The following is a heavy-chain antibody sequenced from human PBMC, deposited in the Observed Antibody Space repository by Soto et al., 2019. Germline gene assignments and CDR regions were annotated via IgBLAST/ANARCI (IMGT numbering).Heavy chain of an antibody. J-gene: IGHJ4*02. CDR2: IWNDASNK. D-gene: IGHD1-26*01. Sequence: PGGSLSLSCVASGFTFNSYGMHWVRQAPGKGLEWVAVIWNDASNKYYAESVKGRFTISRDNTKNTMYLQMNSLRAEDTAVYYCARDPIGPGIFDYWGQGTLVTVSS. CDR1: GFTFNSYG. CDR3: ARDPIGPGIFDY. V-gene: IGHV3-33*01.